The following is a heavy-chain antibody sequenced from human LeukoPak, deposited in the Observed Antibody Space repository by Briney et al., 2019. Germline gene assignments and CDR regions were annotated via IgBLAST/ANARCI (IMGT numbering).Heavy chain of an antibody. CDR3: ARSPGYFDWLFLFDY. V-gene: IGHV3-7*03. D-gene: IGHD3-9*01. Sequence: GGSLRPSCAASGFTFSSYWMSWVRQAPGKGLEWVANIKQDGSEKYYVDSVKGRFTISRDNAKNSLYLQINSLRAEDTAVYYCARSPGYFDWLFLFDYWGQGTLVTVSS. J-gene: IGHJ4*02. CDR2: IKQDGSEK. CDR1: GFTFSSYW.